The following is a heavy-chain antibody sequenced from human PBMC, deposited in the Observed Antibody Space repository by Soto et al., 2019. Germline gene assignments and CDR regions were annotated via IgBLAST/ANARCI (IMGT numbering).Heavy chain of an antibody. D-gene: IGHD1-20*01. V-gene: IGHV3-72*01. CDR2: IRDRVHSYST. Sequence: EVQLVESGGGLVQPGGSLRLSCAVSGLTFSDHYMGWVGQAPGKGLDWVGRIRDRVHSYSTEYAASVKGRFPISRDDSRNSLYLQMNSLKMDDTAVFYCVSLWSVTGSRDYWGRGTLVTVSS. CDR3: VSLWSVTGSRDY. J-gene: IGHJ4*02. CDR1: GLTFSDHY.